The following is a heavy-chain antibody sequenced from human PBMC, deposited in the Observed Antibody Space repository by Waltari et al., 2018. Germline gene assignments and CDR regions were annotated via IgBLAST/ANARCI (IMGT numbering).Heavy chain of an antibody. D-gene: IGHD2-15*01. J-gene: IGHJ4*02. CDR2: IFYSGNA. CDR3: ARLGYNNENYYIGFDY. CDR1: GGFISNKYYS. Sequence: QLQLQESGPGLLKPSETLSLTCGGSGGFISNKYYSWAWIRQAPGQGLEWIGNIFYSGNAKYSPSLKSRVTISVDTSKNNFSRKLSSVTAADTAVYYCARLGYNNENYYIGFDYWGQGTLVTVSS. V-gene: IGHV4-39*01.